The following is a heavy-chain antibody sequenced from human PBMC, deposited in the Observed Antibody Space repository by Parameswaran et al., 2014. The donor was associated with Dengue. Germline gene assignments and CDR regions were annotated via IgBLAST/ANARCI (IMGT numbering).Heavy chain of an antibody. CDR3: ARGQLGDTRLYYYYGMDV. V-gene: IGHV1-69*01. D-gene: IGHD3-16*01. Sequence: WVRQAPGQGLEWMGGIIPILGTANYAQKFQGRVTITADESTSTAYMELSSLRSEDTAVYYCARGQLGDTRLYYYYGMDVWGQGTTVTVSS. CDR2: IIPILGTA. J-gene: IGHJ6*02.